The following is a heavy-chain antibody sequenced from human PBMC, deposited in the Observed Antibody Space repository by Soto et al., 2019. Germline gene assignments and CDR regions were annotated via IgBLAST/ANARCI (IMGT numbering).Heavy chain of an antibody. Sequence: SVKVSCKASGGTFSSYAISWVRQAPGQGLEWMGGIIPIFGTANYAQKFQGRVTITADESTSTAYMELSSLRSEDTAVYYCATPFTIFGVVRVPYYYYGMDVWGQGTTGTVSS. CDR1: GGTFSSYA. CDR3: ATPFTIFGVVRVPYYYYGMDV. CDR2: IIPIFGTA. D-gene: IGHD3-3*01. V-gene: IGHV1-69*13. J-gene: IGHJ6*02.